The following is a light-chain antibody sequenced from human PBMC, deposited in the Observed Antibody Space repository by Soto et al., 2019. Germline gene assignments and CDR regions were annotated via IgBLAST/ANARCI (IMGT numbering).Light chain of an antibody. Sequence: DIQMTQSPSSLSASVEDRVTITCQASQDISNYLKWYQQKPGKAPKLLIYDASNLETGVPSRFSGSGSGTDFTFTISSLQPEDIATYYCQHYDNLPPYTFGQGTKLEIK. V-gene: IGKV1-33*01. J-gene: IGKJ2*01. CDR1: QDISNY. CDR2: DAS. CDR3: QHYDNLPPYT.